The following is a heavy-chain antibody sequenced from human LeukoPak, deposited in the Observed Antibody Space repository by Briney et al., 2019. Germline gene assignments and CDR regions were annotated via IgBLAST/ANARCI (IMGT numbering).Heavy chain of an antibody. CDR1: GFTFSRYA. CDR2: ISGSGGST. D-gene: IGHD3-10*01. Sequence: PGGSLRLSCAASGFTFSRYAMNWVRQAPVKGLEWVSAISGSGGSTYYADSVKGRFTISRDNSKSTLYLQMNSLRAEDSAVYYCAKDRFYGSGSYTFDSWGQGTLVIVSS. V-gene: IGHV3-23*01. CDR3: AKDRFYGSGSYTFDS. J-gene: IGHJ4*02.